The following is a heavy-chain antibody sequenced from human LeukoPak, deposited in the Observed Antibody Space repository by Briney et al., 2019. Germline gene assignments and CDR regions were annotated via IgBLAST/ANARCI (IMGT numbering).Heavy chain of an antibody. J-gene: IGHJ3*02. Sequence: GASVKVSCKASGYTFNSYDINWVRQATGQGLEWMGIINPSGGSTSYAQKFQGRVTMTRDTSTSTVYMELSSLRSEDTAVYYCARERRPRDSDAFDIWGQGTMVTVSS. CDR3: ARERRPRDSDAFDI. V-gene: IGHV1-46*02. CDR2: INPSGGST. D-gene: IGHD3-10*01. CDR1: GYTFNSYD.